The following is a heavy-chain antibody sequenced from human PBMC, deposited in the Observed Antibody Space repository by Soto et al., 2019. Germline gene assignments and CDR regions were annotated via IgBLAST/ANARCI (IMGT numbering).Heavy chain of an antibody. CDR1: GFTFSSYA. J-gene: IGHJ6*02. V-gene: IGHV3-23*01. CDR3: AKCPQLERRSYYYYYGMDV. D-gene: IGHD1-1*01. CDR2: ISGSGGST. Sequence: GGSLRLSCAASGFTFSSYAMSWVRQAPGKGLEWVSAISGSGGSTYYADSVKGRFTISRDNSKNTLYLQMNSLRAEDTAVYYCAKCPQLERRSYYYYYGMDVWGQGTTVTVSS.